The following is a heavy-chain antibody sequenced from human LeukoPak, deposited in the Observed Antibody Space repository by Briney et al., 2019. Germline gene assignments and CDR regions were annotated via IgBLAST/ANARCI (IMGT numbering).Heavy chain of an antibody. CDR2: ISGSGGST. CDR1: GFTFSSYA. Sequence: GGSLRLSCAASGFTFSSYAMSWARQAPGKGLEWVSAISGSGGSTYYADSVKGRFTISRDNSKNTLYPQMNSLRAEDTAVYYCARDSPPGLRLNYYGMDVWGQGTTVTVSS. J-gene: IGHJ6*02. CDR3: ARDSPPGLRLNYYGMDV. V-gene: IGHV3-23*01. D-gene: IGHD5-12*01.